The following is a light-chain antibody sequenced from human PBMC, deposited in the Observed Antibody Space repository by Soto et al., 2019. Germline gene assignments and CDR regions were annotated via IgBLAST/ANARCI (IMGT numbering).Light chain of an antibody. CDR1: SSDVGSYNL. J-gene: IGLJ2*01. CDR3: CSYAGSGTWI. CDR2: EDN. V-gene: IGLV2-23*01. Sequence: QSVLTQPTSVSGSPGQSITISCTGTSSDVGSYNLVSWYQQHPGKAPKFMIYEDNKRPSGVSNRFSASKSGNTASLTISGLQAEDEADYYCCSYAGSGTWIFGGGTKLTVL.